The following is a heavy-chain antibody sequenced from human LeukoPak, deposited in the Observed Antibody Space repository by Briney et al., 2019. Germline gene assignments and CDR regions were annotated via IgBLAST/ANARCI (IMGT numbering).Heavy chain of an antibody. CDR1: GGSISSYY. CDR3: ARLLYYDILTGYYAFDI. CDR2: IYYSGST. V-gene: IGHV4-59*08. D-gene: IGHD3-9*01. Sequence: SETLSLTCTVSGGSISSYYWSWIRQPPGKGLEWIGYIYYSGSTNYNPSLKSRVTISVDTSKNQFSLKLSSGTAADTAVYYCARLLYYDILTGYYAFDIWGQGTMVTVSS. J-gene: IGHJ3*02.